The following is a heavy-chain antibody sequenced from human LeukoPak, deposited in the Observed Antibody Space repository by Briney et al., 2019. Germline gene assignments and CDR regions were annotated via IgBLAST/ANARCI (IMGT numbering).Heavy chain of an antibody. V-gene: IGHV1-18*01. CDR2: ISVYNGNT. Sequence: GASVEVSCKASGYTFTSYGISWVRQAPGQGLEWMGWISVYNGNTNYVQKLQGRVTMTTDTSTSTAYMELRSLRSDDTAVYYCASRVMVRDALDIWGQGTMVTVSS. D-gene: IGHD3-10*01. CDR3: ASRVMVRDALDI. J-gene: IGHJ3*02. CDR1: GYTFTSYG.